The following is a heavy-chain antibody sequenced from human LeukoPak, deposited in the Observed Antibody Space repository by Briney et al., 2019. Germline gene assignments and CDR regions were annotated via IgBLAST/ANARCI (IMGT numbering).Heavy chain of an antibody. D-gene: IGHD5-18*01. CDR3: ARAGYSYGYDFDY. Sequence: GGSLRLSCAASGITFSTYTMSWVRQAPGKGLEWVSGISGSGGSTYYADSVKGRFTISRDNSKNTLYLQMNSLRAEDTAVYYCARAGYSYGYDFDYWGQGTLVTVSS. CDR1: GITFSTYT. CDR2: ISGSGGST. V-gene: IGHV3-23*01. J-gene: IGHJ4*02.